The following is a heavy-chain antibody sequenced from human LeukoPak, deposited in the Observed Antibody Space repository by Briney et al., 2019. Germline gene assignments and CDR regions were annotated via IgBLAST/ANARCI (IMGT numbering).Heavy chain of an antibody. CDR3: ARVSSTSRQDYYYYGMDV. V-gene: IGHV1-18*01. J-gene: IGHJ6*02. CDR1: GYTFTSYG. CDR2: ISAYNGNT. D-gene: IGHD2-2*01. Sequence: ASVKVSCKASGYTFTSYGISWVRQAPGQGLEWMGWISAYNGNTNYAQKLQGRVTMTTDTSTSTAYMELRSLRSDDTAVYYCARVSSTSRQDYYYYGMDVWGQGTTVTVSS.